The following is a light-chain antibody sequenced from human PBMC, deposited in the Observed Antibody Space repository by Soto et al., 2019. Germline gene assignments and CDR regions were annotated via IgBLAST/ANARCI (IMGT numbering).Light chain of an antibody. Sequence: VLTQPPSVSGAPGQRVTISCTGSSSNIGAGYDVHWYQQLPGTAPKLLIYGNSNRPSGVPDRFSGSKSGTSASLAITGLLAEDEADYYCQSYDSSLSALYVFGTGTKVTVL. J-gene: IGLJ1*01. CDR2: GNS. CDR3: QSYDSSLSALYV. V-gene: IGLV1-40*01. CDR1: SSNIGAGYD.